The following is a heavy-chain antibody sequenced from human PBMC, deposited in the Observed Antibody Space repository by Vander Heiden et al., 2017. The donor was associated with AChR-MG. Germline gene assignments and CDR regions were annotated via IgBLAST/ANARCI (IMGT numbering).Heavy chain of an antibody. V-gene: IGHV1-69*01. CDR3: ARVGSNDYGGKFDY. J-gene: IGHJ4*02. CDR2: IIPIFGTA. D-gene: IGHD4-17*01. Sequence: QVQLAQSGAEVKKPGSSVNASCKASGGTFSSYAISWVRQAPGQGLEWMGGIIPIFGTANYAQKFQGRVTITADESTGTAYMELSSLRSEDTAVYYCARVGSNDYGGKFDYWGQGTLVTVSS. CDR1: GGTFSSYA.